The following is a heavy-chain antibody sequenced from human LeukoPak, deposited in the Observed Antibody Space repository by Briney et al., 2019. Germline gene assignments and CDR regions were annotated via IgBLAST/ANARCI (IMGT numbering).Heavy chain of an antibody. CDR3: ARGGSSGWYLVFDY. CDR2: IYYSGST. V-gene: IGHV4-59*08. CDR1: GGSISSYY. J-gene: IGHJ4*02. D-gene: IGHD6-19*01. Sequence: SETLSLTCTVSGGSISSYYWSWIRQPPRKGLEWIGYIYYSGSTNYNPSLKSRVTISVDTSKNQFSLKLSSVTAADTAVYYCARGGSSGWYLVFDYWGRGTLVTVSS.